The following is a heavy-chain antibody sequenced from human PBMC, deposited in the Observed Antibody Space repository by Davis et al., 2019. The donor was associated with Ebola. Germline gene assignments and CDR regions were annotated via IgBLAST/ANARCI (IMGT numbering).Heavy chain of an antibody. CDR1: GFSFRNYD. J-gene: IGHJ4*02. Sequence: GESLKISCAASGFSFRNYDMSWVRQAPGKGLEWVSGISGNGGSTYYADSVMGRFTISRDNSKNTLYVQMESLRAEETALYYCARGFYLDNWGQGTLVTVSS. V-gene: IGHV3-23*01. CDR2: ISGNGGST. CDR3: ARGFYLDN.